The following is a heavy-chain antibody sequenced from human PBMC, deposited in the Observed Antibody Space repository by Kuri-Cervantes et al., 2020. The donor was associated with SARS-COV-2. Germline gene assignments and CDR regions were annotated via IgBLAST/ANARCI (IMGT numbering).Heavy chain of an antibody. J-gene: IGHJ4*02. V-gene: IGHV1-2*02. Sequence: ASVKVSCKASGYTFTGYYMHWVRQAPGQGLEWMGWINPNSGGTNYAQEFQGRVTMTRDTSISTAYMELSRLRSDDTAVYYCARVGCSSTSCYRAIDYWGQGTLVTVSS. CDR3: ARVGCSSTSCYRAIDY. CDR2: INPNSGGT. CDR1: GYTFTGYY. D-gene: IGHD2-2*01.